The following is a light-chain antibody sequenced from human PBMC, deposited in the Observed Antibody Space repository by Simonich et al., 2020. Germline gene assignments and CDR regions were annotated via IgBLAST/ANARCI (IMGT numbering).Light chain of an antibody. CDR2: AAS. Sequence: AIRMTQSPSSLSASTGDRVTITCRESQGISSYLAWYQQKPGKAPKLLIYAASTLQSGVPSRFRGSGSGTDFTLTLSCLQSEDFATYYCQQYYSYPRTFGQGTKVEIK. V-gene: IGKV1-8*01. CDR1: QGISSY. J-gene: IGKJ1*01. CDR3: QQYYSYPRT.